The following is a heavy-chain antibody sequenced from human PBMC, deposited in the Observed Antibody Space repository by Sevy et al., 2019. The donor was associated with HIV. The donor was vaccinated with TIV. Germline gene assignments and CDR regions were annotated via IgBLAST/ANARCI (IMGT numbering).Heavy chain of an antibody. CDR3: ARVFSGSGPGFDY. CDR1: GITFSESL. Sequence: GGSLRLSCASSGITFSESLMSWVRQAPGKGLEWVASIKQDGSQKYYVDSVKGRFSISRDNAKNSLYLQMNSLRGDDTALYYCARVFSGSGPGFDYWGQGTLVTVSS. V-gene: IGHV3-7*01. J-gene: IGHJ4*02. CDR2: IKQDGSQK. D-gene: IGHD6-19*01.